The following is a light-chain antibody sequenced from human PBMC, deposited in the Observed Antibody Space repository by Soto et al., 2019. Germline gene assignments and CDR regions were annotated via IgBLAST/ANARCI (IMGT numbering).Light chain of an antibody. Sequence: DIQMTQSPSSLSASVGDRVTITCRASQSISSYLNWYQQKPGKAPKLLIYAASRLQSGVPSRFSGSGSGTDFTLTISSPQPEDFATSYCEQRYSTPPWTFGKGTKVEIK. J-gene: IGKJ1*01. CDR2: AAS. V-gene: IGKV1-39*01. CDR3: EQRYSTPPWT. CDR1: QSISSY.